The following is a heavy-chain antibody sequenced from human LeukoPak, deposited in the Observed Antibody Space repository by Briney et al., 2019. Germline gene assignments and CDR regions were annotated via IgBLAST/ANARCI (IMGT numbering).Heavy chain of an antibody. Sequence: SETLSLTCAVYGGSFSGYYWSWIRQSSGKGLEWIGEINHSGSTNYNPSLKSRVTISVDTSKNQFSLKLSSVTAADTAVYYCARGQPPGYWGQGTLVTVSS. CDR3: ARGQPPGY. J-gene: IGHJ4*02. CDR1: GGSFSGYY. CDR2: INHSGST. V-gene: IGHV4-34*01.